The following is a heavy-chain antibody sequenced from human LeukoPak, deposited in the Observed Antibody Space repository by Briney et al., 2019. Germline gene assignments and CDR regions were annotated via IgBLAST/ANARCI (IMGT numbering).Heavy chain of an antibody. CDR2: INPNSGGT. CDR3: ARTNTDSSGYYTSYYLDY. V-gene: IGHV1-2*02. Sequence: ASVKVSCKASGYTFTGYYMHWVRQAPGQGLERMGWINPNSGGTNYAQKFQGRVTMTRDTSISTAYMELSRLRSDDTAVYYCARTNTDSSGYYTSYYLDYWGQGTLVTVSS. CDR1: GYTFTGYY. D-gene: IGHD3-22*01. J-gene: IGHJ4*02.